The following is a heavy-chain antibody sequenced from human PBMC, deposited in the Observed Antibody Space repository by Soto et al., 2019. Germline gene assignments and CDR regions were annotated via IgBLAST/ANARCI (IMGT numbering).Heavy chain of an antibody. CDR2: INHSGST. Sequence: SETLSLTCAVYDESFSDYYWSWIRQPPGKGLEWIGEINHSGSTNYNPSLKSRVTISVDTSKSQFSLRVNSVTAADTAVYYCARGLSPPYYFDYWGQGTLVTVSS. D-gene: IGHD3-16*02. J-gene: IGHJ4*02. V-gene: IGHV4-34*01. CDR3: ARGLSPPYYFDY. CDR1: DESFSDYY.